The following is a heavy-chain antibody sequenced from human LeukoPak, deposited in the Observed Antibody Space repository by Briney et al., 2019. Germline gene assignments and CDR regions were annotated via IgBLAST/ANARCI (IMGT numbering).Heavy chain of an antibody. CDR3: AKDASADYHDWGSYRSDT. D-gene: IGHD3-16*02. J-gene: IGHJ5*02. CDR1: GFTFDDYS. Sequence: FLRLFCAASGFTFDDYSMHLVRQAPGKGLEWVSGISWNSGSIGYADSVKGRFTISRDNAKNSLYLQMNSLRAEDTAVYYCAKDASADYHDWGSYRSDTWGQGTLVTVSS. CDR2: ISWNSGSI. V-gene: IGHV3-9*01.